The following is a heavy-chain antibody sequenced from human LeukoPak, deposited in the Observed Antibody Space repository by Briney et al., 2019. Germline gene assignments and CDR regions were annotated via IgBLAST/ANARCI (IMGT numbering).Heavy chain of an antibody. CDR2: IYYSGST. CDR3: ARRTMVRGVGYYFDY. Sequence: SETLSLTCTVSDGSISSGGYYWSWIRQHPGKGLEWIGYIYYSGSTYYNPSLKSRVTISVDTSKNQFSLKLSSVTAADTAAYYCARRTMVRGVGYYFDYWGQGTLVTVSS. CDR1: DGSISSGGYY. J-gene: IGHJ4*02. V-gene: IGHV4-31*03. D-gene: IGHD3-10*01.